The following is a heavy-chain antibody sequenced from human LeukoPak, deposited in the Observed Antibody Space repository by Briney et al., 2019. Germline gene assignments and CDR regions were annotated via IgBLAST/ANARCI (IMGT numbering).Heavy chain of an antibody. D-gene: IGHD5-12*01. Sequence: SQTLSLTCTVSGDSIYSGGFYWSWVRQHPGKGLEWIGHIYYSGTTYYNPSLESRLIISVDTSKNEFSLKVSSMTAADTAVYYCARVRVATLDPREYYFDYWGQGTLVTVSS. CDR1: GDSIYSGGFY. CDR3: ARVRVATLDPREYYFDY. J-gene: IGHJ4*02. CDR2: IYYSGTT. V-gene: IGHV4-31*03.